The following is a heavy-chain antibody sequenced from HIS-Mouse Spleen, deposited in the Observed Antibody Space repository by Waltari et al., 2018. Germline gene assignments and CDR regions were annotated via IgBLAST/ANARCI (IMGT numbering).Heavy chain of an antibody. CDR1: GYTFTGYY. CDR2: ITPKSGGK. CDR3: ARVSSGGSDFDY. D-gene: IGHD3-16*01. Sequence: QVQLVQSGAEVKKPGASVKVSCKASGYTFTGYYMHWVRQAPGQGLEWMGWITPKSGGKNYAQKFQGRVTMTRDTSISPAYMELSRLRSDDTAVYYCARVSSGGSDFDYWGQGTLVTVSS. V-gene: IGHV1-2*02. J-gene: IGHJ4*02.